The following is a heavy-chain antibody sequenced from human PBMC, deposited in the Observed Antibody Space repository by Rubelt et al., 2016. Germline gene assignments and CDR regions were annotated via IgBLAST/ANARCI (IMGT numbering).Heavy chain of an antibody. CDR2: LYVDGST. Sequence: GFTVSSNYMSWVRQAPGKGLEWVSVLYVDGSTYYADSVKGRFTISRDNSRDTLYLHMNSLRAEDTAVYYCATGQGFLEWSTSGDGYHFDYWGQGTLVTVSS. V-gene: IGHV3-66*02. CDR1: GFTVSSNY. J-gene: IGHJ4*02. D-gene: IGHD3-3*01. CDR3: ATGQGFLEWSTSGDGYHFDY.